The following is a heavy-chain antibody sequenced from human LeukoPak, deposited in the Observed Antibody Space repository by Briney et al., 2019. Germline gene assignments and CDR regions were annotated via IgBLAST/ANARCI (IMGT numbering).Heavy chain of an antibody. CDR2: IWYDGSNK. CDR1: GFTFSSYG. D-gene: IGHD1-14*01. Sequence: GGSLRLSCAASGFTFSSYGMHWVRQAPGKGREGVAVIWYDGSNKYYADSVKGRFTISRDNSKNTLYLQMNSLRAEDTAVYYCAREGTQLRRYYYGMDVWGQGTTVTVSS. CDR3: AREGTQLRRYYYGMDV. J-gene: IGHJ6*02. V-gene: IGHV3-33*01.